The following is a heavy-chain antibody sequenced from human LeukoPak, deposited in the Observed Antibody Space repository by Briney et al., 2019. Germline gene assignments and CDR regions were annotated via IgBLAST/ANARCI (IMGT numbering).Heavy chain of an antibody. CDR1: GFIFNNYE. Sequence: GGSLRLSCVASGFIFNNYEMNWVRQAPGKGLEWVAFISSSGMSIYYADSVKGRFTISRDNAKNSLYLQMNSLRAEDTAVYYCARGGYYDSSGEEIDYWGQGTLVTVSS. J-gene: IGHJ4*02. D-gene: IGHD3-22*01. V-gene: IGHV3-48*03. CDR2: ISSSGMSI. CDR3: ARGGYYDSSGEEIDY.